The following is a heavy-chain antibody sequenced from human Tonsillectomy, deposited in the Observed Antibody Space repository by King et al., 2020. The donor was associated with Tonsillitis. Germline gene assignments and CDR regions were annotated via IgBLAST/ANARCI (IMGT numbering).Heavy chain of an antibody. J-gene: IGHJ3*02. CDR2: IKSKGGGGTT. D-gene: IGHD3-22*01. CDR3: THDKTAHGAFDI. CDR1: GSTFSDAWMRDAW. V-gene: IGHV3-15*01. Sequence: VQLVESGGGLAKPGGSLTLSCVVSGSTFSDAWMRDAWMSWVRQAPGKGLELIGRIKSKGGGGTTDYAAPVKGRFTISRDDSSNTIFLQMNSLKTEDTARYYCTHDKTAHGAFDIWGKGTMVTVSS.